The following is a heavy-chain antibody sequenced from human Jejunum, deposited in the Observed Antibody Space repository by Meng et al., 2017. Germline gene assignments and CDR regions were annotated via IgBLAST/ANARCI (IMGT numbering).Heavy chain of an antibody. D-gene: IGHD3-22*01. J-gene: IGHJ4*02. Sequence: VRLVEAGGGLVQPGGSLKLSCAASGVTFSGSPLHWVRQASGKGLEWVGRIEGKANNYATAYAASVKGRFTISRDDLRNTAYLQMNSLKIEDTAVYYCAKVYYDSSGSAYWGQGTLVTVSS. CDR1: GVTFSGSP. V-gene: IGHV3-73*02. CDR2: IEGKANNYAT. CDR3: AKVYYDSSGSAY.